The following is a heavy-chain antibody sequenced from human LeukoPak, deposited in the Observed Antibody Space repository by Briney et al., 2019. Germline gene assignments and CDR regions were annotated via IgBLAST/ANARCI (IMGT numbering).Heavy chain of an antibody. V-gene: IGHV3-30-3*01. Sequence: GGSLRLSCAASRFSFSSYTMHWVRQAPGKGLEWVAVISFDGNNKHYADSVKGRFTISRDNSKKTVHLEMNSLRTDDTAVYYCAKEMASPNTHFDFWGQGALVTVSS. CDR2: ISFDGNNK. J-gene: IGHJ4*02. D-gene: IGHD5-24*01. CDR1: RFSFSSYT. CDR3: AKEMASPNTHFDF.